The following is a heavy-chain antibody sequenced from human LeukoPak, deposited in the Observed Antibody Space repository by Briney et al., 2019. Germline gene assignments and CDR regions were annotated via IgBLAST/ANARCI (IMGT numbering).Heavy chain of an antibody. CDR1: GGTFSSYA. Sequence: SVEVSCKASGGTFSSYAISWVRQAPGQGLEWMGRIIPIFGTANYAQKFQGRVTITTDESTSTAYMELSSLRSGDTAVYYCARDLGSGRRGGGSYFDYWGQGTLVTVSS. CDR2: IIPIFGTA. J-gene: IGHJ4*02. D-gene: IGHD6-19*01. CDR3: ARDLGSGRRGGGSYFDY. V-gene: IGHV1-69*05.